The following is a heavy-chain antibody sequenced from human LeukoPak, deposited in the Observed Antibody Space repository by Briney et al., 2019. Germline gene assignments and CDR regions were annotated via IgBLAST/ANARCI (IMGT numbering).Heavy chain of an antibody. V-gene: IGHV1-69*05. CDR2: IIPIFGTA. CDR1: GGTFSSYA. Sequence: ASVTVSCKASGGTFSSYAISWVRQAPGQGLGWMGGIIPIFGTANYAQKFQGRVTITTDESTSTAYMELSSLRSEDTAVYYCAREQQLVRPFMAGYYYMDVWGKGTTVTVSS. CDR3: AREQQLVRPFMAGYYYMDV. J-gene: IGHJ6*03. D-gene: IGHD6-13*01.